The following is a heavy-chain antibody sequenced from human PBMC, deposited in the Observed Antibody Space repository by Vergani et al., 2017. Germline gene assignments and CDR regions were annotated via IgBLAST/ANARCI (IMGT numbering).Heavy chain of an antibody. D-gene: IGHD2-15*01. Sequence: QVQLQESGPGLVKPSQTLSLTCTVSGGSISSGSYYWSWIRQPAGKGLEWIGRIYTSGSTNYNLSLMSRGTLSVDTSKNQFSLRLSSVTAADTAVYYCARDVGQNWFDPGGQGTLVTFSS. J-gene: IGHJ5*02. V-gene: IGHV4-61*02. CDR2: IYTSGST. CDR1: GGSISSGSYY. CDR3: ARDVGQNWFDP.